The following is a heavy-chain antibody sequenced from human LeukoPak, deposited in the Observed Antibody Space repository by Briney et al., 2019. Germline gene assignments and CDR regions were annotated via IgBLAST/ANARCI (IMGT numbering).Heavy chain of an antibody. CDR2: IWYDGSNK. Sequence: GGSLRLSCAASGFTFSSYGMHWVRQAPGKGLEWVAVIWYDGSNKYYADSVKGRFTNSRDNSKNTLYLQMNSLRAEDTAVYYCARTTSDPYYYYGMDVWGQGTTVTVSS. CDR1: GFTFSSYG. D-gene: IGHD2/OR15-2a*01. CDR3: ARTTSDPYYYYGMDV. V-gene: IGHV3-33*01. J-gene: IGHJ6*02.